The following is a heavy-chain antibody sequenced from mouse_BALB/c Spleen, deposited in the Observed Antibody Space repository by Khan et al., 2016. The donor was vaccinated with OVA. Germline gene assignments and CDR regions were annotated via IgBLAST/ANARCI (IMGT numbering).Heavy chain of an antibody. J-gene: IGHJ4*01. Sequence: QVQLKQSGPGLVEPSQSLSITCTISGFSLTNYGVHWVRQPPGKGLEWLVVIWSDGSTTYNSALKSRLTITKDNSKSHAFLNMLSLQTDDTAIYFCAEQPYYYYNVMDYWGQGTSVTVSS. CDR2: IWSDGST. D-gene: IGHD2-10*01. CDR3: AEQPYYYYNVMDY. CDR1: GFSLTNYG. V-gene: IGHV2-6-1*01.